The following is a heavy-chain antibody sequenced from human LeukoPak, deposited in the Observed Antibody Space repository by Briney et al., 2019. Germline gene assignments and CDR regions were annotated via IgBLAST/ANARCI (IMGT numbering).Heavy chain of an antibody. CDR1: TFTCNKYW. Sequence: GGSLRLSCAASTFTCNKYWMTWFRQTPGKGLEWVANINQDGSDKYYVSSVKVRFTISRDNATNSAYLEMKSQRDEDTAIYYCARENWGTDYWGQGTLVTVSS. V-gene: IGHV3-7*01. CDR3: ARENWGTDY. J-gene: IGHJ4*02. CDR2: INQDGSDK. D-gene: IGHD7-27*01.